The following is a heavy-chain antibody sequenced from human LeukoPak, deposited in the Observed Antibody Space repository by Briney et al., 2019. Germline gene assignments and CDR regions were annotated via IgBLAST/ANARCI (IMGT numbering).Heavy chain of an antibody. J-gene: IGHJ4*02. D-gene: IGHD1-1*01. Sequence: SETLSLTCAVYGGSFSGYYWSWIRQPPGKGLEWIGEINHSGSTNYNPSLKSRVTISVDTSKNQFSLKLSSVTAADTAVYYCARQAWTPSAYYFDYWGQGTLVTVSS. CDR3: ARQAWTPSAYYFDY. CDR2: INHSGST. V-gene: IGHV4-34*01. CDR1: GGSFSGYY.